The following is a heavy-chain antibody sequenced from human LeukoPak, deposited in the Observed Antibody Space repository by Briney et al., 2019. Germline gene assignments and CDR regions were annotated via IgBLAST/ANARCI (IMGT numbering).Heavy chain of an antibody. V-gene: IGHV5-51*01. J-gene: IGHJ4*02. CDR1: GYSFPNYW. D-gene: IGHD1-26*01. CDR2: IYPGDSDT. CDR3: ARVSGSSQYYFDY. Sequence: GESLKISCKASGYSFPNYWIGWVRQMPGKGLEWMGIIYPGDSDTRYSPSFQGQVTISADKSISTAYLQWSSLKASDTAMYYCARVSGSSQYYFDYWGQGTLVTVSS.